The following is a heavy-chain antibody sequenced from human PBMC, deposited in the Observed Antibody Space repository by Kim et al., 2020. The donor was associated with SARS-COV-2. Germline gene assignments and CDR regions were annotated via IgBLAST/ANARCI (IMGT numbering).Heavy chain of an antibody. D-gene: IGHD2-2*01. CDR1: GGSFSGYY. Sequence: SETLSLTCAVYGGSFSGYYWSWIRQPPGKGLEWIGEINHSGSTNYNPSLKSRVTISVDTSKNQFSPKLSSVTAADTAVYYCSSLPSYGSLISCPRHLYF. CDR3: SSLPSYGSLISCPRHLYF. J-gene: IGHJ2*01. CDR2: INHSGST. V-gene: IGHV4-34*01.